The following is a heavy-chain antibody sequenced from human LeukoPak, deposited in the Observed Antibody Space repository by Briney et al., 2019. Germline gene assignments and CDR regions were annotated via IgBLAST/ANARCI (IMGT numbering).Heavy chain of an antibody. V-gene: IGHV3-21*01. Sequence: GGSLRLSCAASGFTFSIFGLNWVRQAPGKGLEWVSSISSTNSYIYYADSVKGRFTISRDNAKNSLYLQMNSLRAEDTAVYYCARGHYYGSVTYDYYFDYWGQGTLVTVSS. CDR3: ARGHYYGSVTYDYYFDY. D-gene: IGHD3-10*01. CDR1: GFTFSIFG. CDR2: ISSTNSYI. J-gene: IGHJ4*02.